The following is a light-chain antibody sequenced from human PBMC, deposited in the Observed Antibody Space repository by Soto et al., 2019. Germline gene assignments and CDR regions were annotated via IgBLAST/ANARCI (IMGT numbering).Light chain of an antibody. V-gene: IGKV3-20*01. J-gene: IGKJ3*01. CDR1: QSVSRNS. CDR3: QQYGTSPPT. CDR2: GAS. Sequence: EIVLTQSPGTLSLSPGERATLSCRASQSVSRNSLAWYQQQPGQAPRLLIYGASSRATDIPDRFSGSGSGTDFTLIVSRLEPEDFAVYFCQQYGTSPPTFGPGIKVDIK.